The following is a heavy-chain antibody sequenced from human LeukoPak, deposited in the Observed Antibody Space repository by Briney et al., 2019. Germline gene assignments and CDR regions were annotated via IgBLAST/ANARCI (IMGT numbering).Heavy chain of an antibody. CDR2: IYYSGST. Sequence: SETLSLTCTVSGGSISSGGYYWSWIRQHPGTGLEWIGYIYYSGSTYYNPSLKSRVTISVDTSKNQFSLKLSSVTAADTAVYYCAREAPYYYYYGMDVWGKGTTVTVSS. J-gene: IGHJ6*04. CDR3: AREAPYYYYYGMDV. V-gene: IGHV4-31*03. CDR1: GGSISSGGYY.